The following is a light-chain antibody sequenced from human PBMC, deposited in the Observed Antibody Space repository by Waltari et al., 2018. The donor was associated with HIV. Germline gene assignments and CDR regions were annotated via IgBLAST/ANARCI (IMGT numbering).Light chain of an antibody. CDR3: QQYGSSPRT. CDR1: QSVSSSY. J-gene: IGKJ1*01. Sequence: EIVLKQSPGTLSLSPGERATLSCRASQSVSSSYLAWYQQKPGQAPWLLIYGASSRATGIPDRFSGSGSGTDFTLTISRLEPEDFAVYYCQQYGSSPRTFGQGTKVEIK. V-gene: IGKV3-20*01. CDR2: GAS.